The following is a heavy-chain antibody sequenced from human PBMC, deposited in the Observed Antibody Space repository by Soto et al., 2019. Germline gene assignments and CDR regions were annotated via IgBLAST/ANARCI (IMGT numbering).Heavy chain of an antibody. V-gene: IGHV3-23*01. CDR2: ISGSGGST. D-gene: IGHD5-12*01. CDR1: GFTFSSYA. J-gene: IGHJ6*02. CDR3: AKVLLSGYDPDYYYYCMDV. Sequence: EVQLLESGGGLVQPGGSLRLSCAASGFTFSSYAMSWVRQAPGKGREWVSAISGSGGSTYYADSVKGRFTISRDNSKNTLYLQMNSLIADDTAVYYCAKVLLSGYDPDYYYYCMDVWGQGTTVTVSS.